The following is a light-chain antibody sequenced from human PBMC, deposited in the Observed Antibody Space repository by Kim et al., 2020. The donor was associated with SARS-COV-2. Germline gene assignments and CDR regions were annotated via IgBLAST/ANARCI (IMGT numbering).Light chain of an antibody. CDR2: AAS. V-gene: IGKV1-27*01. J-gene: IGKJ4*01. CDR3: QSYKSAPLS. CDR1: QGINNN. Sequence: DIEVTQSPSSLSASLGDRVTITCRASQGINNNLAWYQQRPGKVPKLLMYAASTLHSGVPSRFSGSGSGTDFTLTISSLQSEDVATYYCQSYKSAPLSFGGGTKWIS.